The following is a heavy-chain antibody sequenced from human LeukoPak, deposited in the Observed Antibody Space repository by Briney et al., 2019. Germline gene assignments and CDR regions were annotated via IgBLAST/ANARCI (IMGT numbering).Heavy chain of an antibody. Sequence: PSETLSLTCTVSGGSISSYYWSWIRQPPGKGLEWIGYIYYSGSTNYNPSLKSRVTISVDTSKNQFSLKLSSVTAADTAVYYCARGMDCGDYGIFDYWGQGTLVTVSS. D-gene: IGHD4-17*01. J-gene: IGHJ4*02. CDR1: GGSISSYY. CDR2: IYYSGST. V-gene: IGHV4-59*01. CDR3: ARGMDCGDYGIFDY.